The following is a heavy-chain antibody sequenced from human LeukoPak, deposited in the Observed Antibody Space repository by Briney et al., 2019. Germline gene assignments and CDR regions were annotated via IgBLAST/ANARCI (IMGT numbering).Heavy chain of an antibody. V-gene: IGHV3-23*01. CDR2: ISNGGGST. J-gene: IGHJ4*02. CDR1: GFIFSNYA. D-gene: IGHD2-21*01. CDR3: AKDRTGEKSISGNY. Sequence: GGSLRLSCAASGFIFSNYAMSWVSQAPGKGLEWVSTISNGGGSTYYADSVKGRFTISRDNSKNTLYLQMNSPRAEDTAVYYCAKDRTGEKSISGNYWGQGILVTVSS.